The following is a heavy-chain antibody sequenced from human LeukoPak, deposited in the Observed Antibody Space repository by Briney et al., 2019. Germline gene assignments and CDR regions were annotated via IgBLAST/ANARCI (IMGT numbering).Heavy chain of an antibody. V-gene: IGHV1-69*04. Sequence: SVKVSCKASGGTFSSYAIRWVRQAPGQGLEWMGRIIPILGIANYAQKFQGRVTITADKSTSTAYMELSSLRSEDTAVYYCARGGYSYRNNWFDPWGQGTLVTVSS. CDR1: GGTFSSYA. D-gene: IGHD5-18*01. CDR2: IIPILGIA. CDR3: ARGGYSYRNNWFDP. J-gene: IGHJ5*02.